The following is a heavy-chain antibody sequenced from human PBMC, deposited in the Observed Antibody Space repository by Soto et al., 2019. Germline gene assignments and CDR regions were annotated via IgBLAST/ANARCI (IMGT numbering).Heavy chain of an antibody. V-gene: IGHV1-69*13. CDR2: IIPIFGTA. CDR3: ASSYYYDSSGRVTYFDY. CDR1: GGTFSSYA. Sequence: ASVKVSCKASGGTFSSYAISWVLQAPGQGLEWMGGIIPIFGTANYAQKFQGRVTITADESTSTAYMELSSLRSEDTAVYYCASSYYYDSSGRVTYFDYWGQGTLVTVSS. J-gene: IGHJ4*02. D-gene: IGHD3-22*01.